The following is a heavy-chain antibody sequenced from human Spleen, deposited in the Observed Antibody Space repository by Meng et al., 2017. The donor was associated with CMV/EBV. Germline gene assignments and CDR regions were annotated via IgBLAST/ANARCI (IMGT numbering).Heavy chain of an antibody. CDR2: IYYSGST. J-gene: IGHJ4*02. CDR1: GGSMSYYY. CDR3: ARDHRDLGGPDDY. V-gene: IGHV4-59*01. D-gene: IGHD3-16*01. Sequence: GSLRLSCTVSGGSMSYYYWSWIRQPPGKGLEWIGHIYYSGSTNYNPSLKSRVTISVDTSRNQFSLKLNSVTAADTAVYYCARDHRDLGGPDDYWGQGTLVTVSS.